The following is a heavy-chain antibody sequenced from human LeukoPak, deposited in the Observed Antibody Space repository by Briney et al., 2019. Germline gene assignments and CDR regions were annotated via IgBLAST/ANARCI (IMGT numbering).Heavy chain of an antibody. D-gene: IGHD3-10*01. J-gene: IGHJ4*02. CDR2: ITGSGDST. V-gene: IGHV3-23*01. CDR1: GFTFTTYA. Sequence: SGGSLRLSCAASGFTFTTYAMSWVRQAPGKGLEWVSSITGSGDSTYYADSVKGRFTISRDNSKNTLYLQMNSLRAEDTAVYSCARASGPFDYWGQGTLVTVSS. CDR3: ARASGPFDY.